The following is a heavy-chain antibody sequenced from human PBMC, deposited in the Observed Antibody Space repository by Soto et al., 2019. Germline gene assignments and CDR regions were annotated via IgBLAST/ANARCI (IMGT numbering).Heavy chain of an antibody. V-gene: IGHV3-66*01. J-gene: IGHJ6*04. CDR1: GFTVSSKY. D-gene: IGHD2-15*01. Sequence: EVQLVESGGGLVQPGGSLRLSCAASGFTVSSKYMSWVRQAPGKGLEWVSLIQSGGPTYYADSVKGRFTISRDTSENTVHLQMDSLRAEDTAVYYCARDDVICDGGSCYGVPLEVWGKGTTVTVSS. CDR2: IQSGGPT. CDR3: ARDDVICDGGSCYGVPLEV.